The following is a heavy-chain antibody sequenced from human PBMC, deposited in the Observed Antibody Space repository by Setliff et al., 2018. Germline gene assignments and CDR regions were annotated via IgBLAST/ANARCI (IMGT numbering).Heavy chain of an antibody. D-gene: IGHD2-21*02. CDR2: IYTSGST. CDR3: ARRGYGGNSGYYYYYMDV. V-gene: IGHV4-4*08. Sequence: SETLSLTCTVSGASISSYYWSWIRQPPGKGLEWIGYIYTSGSTNYNPSLKSRVTISVDTSKNQFSLKLSSVTAADTAVYYCARRGYGGNSGYYYYYMDVWGKGTTVTVSS. J-gene: IGHJ6*03. CDR1: GASISSYY.